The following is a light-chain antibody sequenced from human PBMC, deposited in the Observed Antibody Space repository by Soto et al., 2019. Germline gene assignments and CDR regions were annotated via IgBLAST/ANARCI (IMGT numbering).Light chain of an antibody. Sequence: EIVFPQSPGTLSLSPGERATLSCRASQSVSSSYLAWYQLKPGKAPRILIHDASNRDTGIPARFSGRRSGTDFTLPISRLETEDFEVYYCQQRSNWPLTFGGGTKVDIK. CDR3: QQRSNWPLT. CDR1: QSVSSSY. J-gene: IGKJ4*01. V-gene: IGKV3D-20*02. CDR2: DAS.